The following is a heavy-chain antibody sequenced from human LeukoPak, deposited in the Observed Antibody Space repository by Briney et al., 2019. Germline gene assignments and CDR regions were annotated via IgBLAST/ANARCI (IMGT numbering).Heavy chain of an antibody. J-gene: IGHJ4*02. Sequence: ASVKVSCKASGGTFSSYAISWVRQAPGQGLEWMGGINPIFGTANYAQKFQGRVTITADESTSTAYMELSSLRSEDTAVYYCASPGYSSGWEFDYWGQGTLVTVSS. CDR3: ASPGYSSGWEFDY. CDR2: INPIFGTA. D-gene: IGHD6-19*01. CDR1: GGTFSSYA. V-gene: IGHV1-69*01.